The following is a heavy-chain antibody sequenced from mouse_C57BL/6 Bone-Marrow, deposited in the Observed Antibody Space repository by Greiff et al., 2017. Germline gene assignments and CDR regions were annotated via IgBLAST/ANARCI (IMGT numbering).Heavy chain of an antibody. V-gene: IGHV1-81*01. CDR3: VWSAWFAY. CDR2: IYPRSGNT. D-gene: IGHD1-1*02. J-gene: IGHJ3*01. CDR1: GYTFTSYG. Sequence: VQLQESGAELARPGASVKLSCKASGYTFTSYGISWVKQRTGQGLEWIGEIYPRSGNTYYNEKFKGKATLTADTSSSTAYMELRSLTSEDSAVYFCVWSAWFAYWGQGTLVTVSA.